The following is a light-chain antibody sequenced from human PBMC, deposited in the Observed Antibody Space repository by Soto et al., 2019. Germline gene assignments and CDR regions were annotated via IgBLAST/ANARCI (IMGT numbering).Light chain of an antibody. V-gene: IGLV2-14*01. CDR2: EVR. CDR1: SSDVGGYKY. J-gene: IGLJ1*01. Sequence: ALTQPASVSGSPGQSITISCTETSSDVGGYKYVSWYQQHPGKAPKLMIYEVRNRPSGVSSRFSGSKSGNTASLTISGLQAEDEADYYCSSYTSTTTLGVFGTGTKVTVL. CDR3: SSYTSTTTLGV.